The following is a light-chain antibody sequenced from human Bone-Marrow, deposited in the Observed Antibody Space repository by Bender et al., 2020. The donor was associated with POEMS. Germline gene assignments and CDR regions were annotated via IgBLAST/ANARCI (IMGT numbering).Light chain of an antibody. CDR3: HVWYSNGGRSVMV. CDR1: NLGSKR. J-gene: IGLJ2*01. V-gene: IGLV3-21*03. Sequence: SYVLTQPPSVSVAPGNTATISCGGNNLGSKRVNWYQQKPGQAPVLVLYDDTGRPSGSPERFSGSNSGNTATLSISRVEGEDEADYYCHVWYSNGGRSVMVFGGGTKLTVL. CDR2: DDT.